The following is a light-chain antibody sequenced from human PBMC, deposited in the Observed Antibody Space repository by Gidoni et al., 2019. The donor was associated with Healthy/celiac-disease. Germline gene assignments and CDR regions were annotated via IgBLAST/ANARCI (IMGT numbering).Light chain of an antibody. CDR2: LGS. J-gene: IGKJ2*01. V-gene: IGKV2-28*01. Sequence: DIVMTQSPLSLPVTPGEPASIPCRSSRSLLHSNGYNYLDWYLQKPGQSPQLLIYLGSNRASGVPDRFSGSGSGTDFTLKISRVEAEDFGVYYCMQALQTPYTFGQGTKLEIK. CDR3: MQALQTPYT. CDR1: RSLLHSNGYNY.